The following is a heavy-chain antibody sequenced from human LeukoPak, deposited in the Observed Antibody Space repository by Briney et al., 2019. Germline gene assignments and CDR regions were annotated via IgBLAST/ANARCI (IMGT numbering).Heavy chain of an antibody. Sequence: NPGGSLRLPCAASGFTFSSYSMNWVRQAPGKGLEWVSSISSSSSYIYYADSVKGRFTISRDNAKNSLYLQMNSLRAEDTAVYYCARSVTQWLGPTAFDIWGQGTMVTVSS. CDR3: ARSVTQWLGPTAFDI. CDR2: ISSSSSYI. D-gene: IGHD6-19*01. V-gene: IGHV3-21*01. J-gene: IGHJ3*02. CDR1: GFTFSSYS.